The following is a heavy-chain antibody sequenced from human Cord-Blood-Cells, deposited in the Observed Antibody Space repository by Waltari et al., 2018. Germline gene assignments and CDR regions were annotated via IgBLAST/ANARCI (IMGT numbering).Heavy chain of an antibody. CDR1: GYTFTGYY. CDR3: AGGGIYAAAAGIFDY. CDR2: INPNSGGT. Sequence: QVQLVQSGAEVKKPGASVKVSCKASGYTFTGYYMHWVRPAPGQGLEWMGWINPNSGGTNYAQKFQGRVTMTRDTSISTAYMELSRLRSDDTAVYYCAGGGIYAAAAGIFDYWGQGTLVTVSS. D-gene: IGHD6-13*01. J-gene: IGHJ4*02. V-gene: IGHV1-2*02.